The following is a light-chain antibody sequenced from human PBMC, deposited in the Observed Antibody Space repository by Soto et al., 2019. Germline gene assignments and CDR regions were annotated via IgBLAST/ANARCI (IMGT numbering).Light chain of an antibody. CDR1: STNVGTYQA. J-gene: IGLJ3*02. V-gene: IGLV2-14*02. CDR2: EVS. Sequence: QSALTQPASVSGSPGQSVTISCTGTSTNVGTYQAISWYQQHPGKAPKLILYEVSQRPSGVSDRFSGSKSGNAASLTISGLQAEDEADYYCSSYTAYTTLWVFGGGTKVTVL. CDR3: SSYTAYTTLWV.